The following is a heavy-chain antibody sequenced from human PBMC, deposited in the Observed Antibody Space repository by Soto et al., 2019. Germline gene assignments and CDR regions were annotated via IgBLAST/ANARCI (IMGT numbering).Heavy chain of an antibody. Sequence: ASVKVSCKASGYSFHTSAISWVRQAPGQGLEWVGWISGYNGNTNYAQKFQGRVTLTRDTSTKTAFMELRSLTGDDTAVYYCAREYGMDVWGQGTTVTVSS. CDR3: AREYGMDV. J-gene: IGHJ6*02. V-gene: IGHV1-18*01. CDR1: GYSFHTSA. CDR2: ISGYNGNT.